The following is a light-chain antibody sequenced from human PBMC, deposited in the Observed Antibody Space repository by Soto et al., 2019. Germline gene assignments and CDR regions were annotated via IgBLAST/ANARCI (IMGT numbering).Light chain of an antibody. CDR1: SVYSNYN. Sequence: QTVVTQPPSASASLGASVTLTSTLSSVYSNYNVDWYQQRPGKGPRFVMRVGTGGIVGAKGEGIPDRFSVLGSGLNRFLTIKNIQEEDEADYHCGADHNSGNKFVYVFGPGTKVTVL. J-gene: IGLJ1*01. V-gene: IGLV9-49*01. CDR2: VGTGGIVG. CDR3: GADHNSGNKFVYV.